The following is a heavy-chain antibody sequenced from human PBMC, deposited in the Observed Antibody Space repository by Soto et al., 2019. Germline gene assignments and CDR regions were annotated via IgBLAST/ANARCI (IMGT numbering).Heavy chain of an antibody. Sequence: GGSLRLSCAASGFTFSSYGMHWVRQAPGKGLEWVAVIWYDGSNKYYADSVKGRFTISRDNSKNTLYLQMNSLRAEDTTVYYCASDFVNRVPYHGMYVWGQGTTVTVSS. J-gene: IGHJ6*02. CDR3: ASDFVNRVPYHGMYV. CDR2: IWYDGSNK. CDR1: GFTFSSYG. V-gene: IGHV3-33*01. D-gene: IGHD6-6*01.